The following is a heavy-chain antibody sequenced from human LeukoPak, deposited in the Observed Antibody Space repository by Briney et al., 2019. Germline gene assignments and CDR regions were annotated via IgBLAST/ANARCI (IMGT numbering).Heavy chain of an antibody. CDR2: IKSDGGT. Sequence: GGPLRLSCAASGFTFSTYWMHWVRQAPGKGLVWVSRIKSDGGTNYADSVKGRFTISRDNAKKTVSLQMNSLRPEDTGVYYCARAPSEIGGYYPEYFRHWSQGTLVTVSS. V-gene: IGHV3-74*01. CDR3: ARAPSEIGGYYPEYFRH. D-gene: IGHD3-22*01. CDR1: GFTFSTYW. J-gene: IGHJ1*01.